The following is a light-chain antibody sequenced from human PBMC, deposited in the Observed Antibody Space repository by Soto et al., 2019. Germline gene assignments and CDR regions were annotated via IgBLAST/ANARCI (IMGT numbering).Light chain of an antibody. Sequence: EIVLTQSPGILSLSPGERAALSCRASQSVSSSYLAWYQQKPGQAPRLLMYGVSRRATGIPDRFSGSGSGTDFTLTISRLEPEDVAVYYCQQYGSSPRTFGQGTKLEIK. CDR3: QQYGSSPRT. V-gene: IGKV3-20*01. CDR1: QSVSSSY. J-gene: IGKJ2*01. CDR2: GVS.